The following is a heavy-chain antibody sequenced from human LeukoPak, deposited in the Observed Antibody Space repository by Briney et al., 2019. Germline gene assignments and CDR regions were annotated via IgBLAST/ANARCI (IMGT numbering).Heavy chain of an antibody. Sequence: GGSLRLSCAASGFAFSNAWMSWLRQAPGKGLEWVGRIKSKTDGGTTDYAAPVKGRFTISRDDSKNTLYLQMNSLKTEDTAVYYCTTDRGYSYGFDWFDPWGQGTLVTVSS. D-gene: IGHD5-18*01. J-gene: IGHJ5*02. CDR1: GFAFSNAW. CDR2: IKSKTDGGTT. V-gene: IGHV3-15*01. CDR3: TTDRGYSYGFDWFDP.